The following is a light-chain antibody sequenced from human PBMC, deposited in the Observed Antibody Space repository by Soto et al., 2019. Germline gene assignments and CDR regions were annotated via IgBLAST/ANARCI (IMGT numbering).Light chain of an antibody. Sequence: EIVLTHSPGTLSLSPGERATLSCRASQSIDNYLAWYQQKPGQAPRLLLYDASNRATGIPAKCSGSGSGTDFTLTISSLEPEDFAVYYCQQRANRPLTFGGGTKVEIK. CDR1: QSIDNY. J-gene: IGKJ4*01. CDR2: DAS. V-gene: IGKV3-11*01. CDR3: QQRANRPLT.